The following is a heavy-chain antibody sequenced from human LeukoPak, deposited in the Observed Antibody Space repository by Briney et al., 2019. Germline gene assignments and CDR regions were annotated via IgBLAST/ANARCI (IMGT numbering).Heavy chain of an antibody. D-gene: IGHD3-10*01. CDR2: INPNSGGT. V-gene: IGHV1-2*02. CDR1: GYTFTGHY. J-gene: IGHJ5*02. CDR3: ARESRDGSGSYYRISRWFDP. Sequence: ASVKVSCKASGYTFTGHYMHWVRQAPGQGLEWMGWINPNSGGTNYAQKFQGRVTMTRDTSISTAYMELSRLRSDDTAVYYCARESRDGSGSYYRISRWFDPWGQGTLVTVSS.